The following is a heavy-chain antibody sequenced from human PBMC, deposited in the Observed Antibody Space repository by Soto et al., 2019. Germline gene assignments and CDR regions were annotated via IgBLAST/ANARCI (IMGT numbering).Heavy chain of an antibody. CDR3: AREGDYDYVWGSYRYIDY. CDR1: GGSISSGDYY. Sequence: SETLSLTCTVSGGSISSGDYYWSWIRQPPGKGLEWIGYIYYSGSTYYNPSLKSRVTISVDTSKNQFSLKLSSVTAADTAVYYCAREGDYDYVWGSYRYIDYWGQGTLVTVSS. D-gene: IGHD3-16*02. J-gene: IGHJ4*02. CDR2: IYYSGST. V-gene: IGHV4-30-4*01.